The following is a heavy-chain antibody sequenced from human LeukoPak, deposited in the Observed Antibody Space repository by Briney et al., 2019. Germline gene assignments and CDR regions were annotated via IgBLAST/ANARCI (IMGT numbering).Heavy chain of an antibody. Sequence: SETLSLTCAVYGGSFSGYYWSWIRQPPGKGLEWIGEINHSGSTNYNPSLKSRVTISVDTSKNQFSLKLSSVTAADTAVYYCARASTDIIVVVPAATFGGYSYGYNFDYWGQGTLVTVSS. CDR3: ARASTDIIVVVPAATFGGYSYGYNFDY. CDR1: GGSFSGYY. J-gene: IGHJ4*02. D-gene: IGHD2-2*01. CDR2: INHSGST. V-gene: IGHV4-34*01.